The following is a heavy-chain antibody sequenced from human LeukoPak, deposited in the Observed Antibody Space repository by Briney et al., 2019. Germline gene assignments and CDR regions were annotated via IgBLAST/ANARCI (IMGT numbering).Heavy chain of an antibody. J-gene: IGHJ6*03. D-gene: IGHD6-19*01. V-gene: IGHV4-34*01. Sequence: PSETLSLTCAVYGGSFSGYYWSWIRQPPGQGLEWIGEIDHSGSTNYNPSLKSRVTISVDTSKNKFSLKLISVTAADTAVYYCARGHSSGWYSVAYYYYYMDVWGKGTTVTVSS. CDR3: ARGHSSGWYSVAYYYYYMDV. CDR2: IDHSGST. CDR1: GGSFSGYY.